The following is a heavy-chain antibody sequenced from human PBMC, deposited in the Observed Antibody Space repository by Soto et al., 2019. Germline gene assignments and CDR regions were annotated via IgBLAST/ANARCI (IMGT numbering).Heavy chain of an antibody. CDR2: INHSGST. Sequence: SETLSLTCAVYGGSFSGYYWSWIRQPPGKGLEWIGEINHSGSTNCNPSLKSRVTISVDTSKNQFSLKLSSVTAADTAVYYCARGRGPGGNWFDPWGQGTLVTVS. J-gene: IGHJ5*02. D-gene: IGHD3-16*01. CDR1: GGSFSGYY. CDR3: ARGRGPGGNWFDP. V-gene: IGHV4-34*01.